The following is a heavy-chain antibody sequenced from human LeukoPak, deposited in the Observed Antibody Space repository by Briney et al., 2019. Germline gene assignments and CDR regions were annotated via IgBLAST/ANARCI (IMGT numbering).Heavy chain of an antibody. CDR2: INTNTGNP. D-gene: IGHD1-1*01. Sequence: ASVKVSCKASEYTLTSYAINWVRQAPGQGLEWMGWINTNTGNPTYAQGFTGRFVFSLDTSVSTAYLQISSLKAEDTAMYYCARDAGWYFDLWGRGTLVTVSS. CDR1: EYTLTSYA. J-gene: IGHJ2*01. CDR3: ARDAGWYFDL. V-gene: IGHV7-4-1*02.